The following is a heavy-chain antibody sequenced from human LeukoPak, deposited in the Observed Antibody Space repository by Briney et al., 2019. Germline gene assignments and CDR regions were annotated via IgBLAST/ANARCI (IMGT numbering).Heavy chain of an antibody. CDR3: ARSFRGMVRGVDYYYYYMDV. D-gene: IGHD3-10*01. CDR2: IIPIFGTA. V-gene: IGHV1-69*05. J-gene: IGHJ6*03. CDR1: GGTFSSYA. Sequence: GASVKVSCKASGGTFSSYAISWVRQAPGQGLEWMGGIIPIFGTANYAQKFQGRVTITTDESTRTAYMELSSLRSEDTAVYYCARSFRGMVRGVDYYYYYMDVWGKGTTVTVSS.